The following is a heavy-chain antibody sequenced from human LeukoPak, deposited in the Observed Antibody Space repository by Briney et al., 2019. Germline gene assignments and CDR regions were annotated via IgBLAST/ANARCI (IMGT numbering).Heavy chain of an antibody. V-gene: IGHV2-5*02. CDR2: IYWDDDR. CDR3: AHRGPNLMNRGVIVTASFAH. Sequence: ESGPTLGKPPQTLMLTCTFSGFSLSTSGVGGGWIRQPQGKTLKWLALIYWDDDRRISTSLKSRLTITNDTSKNQVVLTVTNMDPVDTATYYCAHRGPNLMNRGVIVTASFAHWGQGTLVTVSS. J-gene: IGHJ4*02. CDR1: GFSLSTSGVG. D-gene: IGHD3-10*01.